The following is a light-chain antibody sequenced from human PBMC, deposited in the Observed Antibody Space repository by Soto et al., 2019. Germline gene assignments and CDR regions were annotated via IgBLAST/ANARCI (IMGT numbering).Light chain of an antibody. V-gene: IGKV1-5*01. J-gene: IGKJ1*01. CDR3: QQYNSYSGT. CDR1: QSISSW. Sequence: DLQMTQSPSTLSASVGDRASITCRASQSISSWLTWYQQKPGKAPKLLIYDASSLESGVPSRFSGSGSGTEFTLTISSLQPDDFATYYCQQYNSYSGTFGQGTKV. CDR2: DAS.